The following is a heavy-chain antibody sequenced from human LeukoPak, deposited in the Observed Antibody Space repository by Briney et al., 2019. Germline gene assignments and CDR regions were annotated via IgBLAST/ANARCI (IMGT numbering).Heavy chain of an antibody. Sequence: GGSLRLSCAASGFTFTRYWMHWVRQVPGKGLVWVSGINIDGTTTNYADSVKGRFTVSRDNAKNTLYLQVNSLRVEDTAVYYCARDSYEVGATFDYWGQGTLVTVSS. J-gene: IGHJ4*02. CDR3: ARDSYEVGATFDY. V-gene: IGHV3-74*01. CDR1: GFTFTRYW. CDR2: INIDGTTT. D-gene: IGHD1-26*01.